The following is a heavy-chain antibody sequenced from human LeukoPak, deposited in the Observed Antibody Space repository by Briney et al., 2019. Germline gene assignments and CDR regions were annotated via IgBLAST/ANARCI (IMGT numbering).Heavy chain of an antibody. CDR1: GGSISSSSYY. V-gene: IGHV4-39*01. CDR3: ASKQWLVRDWFDP. J-gene: IGHJ5*02. D-gene: IGHD6-19*01. Sequence: SETLSLTCTVSGGSISSSSYYWGWIRQPPGKGLEWIGSIYYSGSTYNNPSLKSRVTMSVDTSKNQFSLKLSSVTAADTAVYYCASKQWLVRDWFDPWGQGTLVTVSS. CDR2: IYYSGST.